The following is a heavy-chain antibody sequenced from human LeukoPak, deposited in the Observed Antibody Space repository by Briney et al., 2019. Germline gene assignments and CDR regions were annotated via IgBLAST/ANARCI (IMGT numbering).Heavy chain of an antibody. J-gene: IGHJ4*02. CDR1: GFTFSLYG. CDR2: ISNDGSKT. V-gene: IGHV3-33*06. D-gene: IGHD3-10*01. Sequence: GGSLRLSCAASGFTFSLYGMHWVRQAPAKGLKWVALISNDGSKTYYADSVKGRFTISRDNSKNTVYLQVSSLRADDTAVYYCAKDSRGANFFGDFDYWGQGTLVTVSS. CDR3: AKDSRGANFFGDFDY.